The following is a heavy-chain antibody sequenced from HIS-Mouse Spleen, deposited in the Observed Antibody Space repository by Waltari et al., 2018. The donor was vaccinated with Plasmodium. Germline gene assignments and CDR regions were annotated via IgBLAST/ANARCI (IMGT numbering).Heavy chain of an antibody. CDR2: IKPNSGGT. D-gene: IGHD3-16*01. CDR3: ARDGPGETSFDY. Sequence: QVQLVQSGAEVKKPGASVKVSCKASGYTFTGYYMHWVRQAPGQGLEWMGWIKPNSGGTNYAQKVQGRVTMTRDTSISTAYMELSRLRSDDTAVYYCARDGPGETSFDYWGQGTLVTVSS. V-gene: IGHV1-2*02. CDR1: GYTFTGYY. J-gene: IGHJ4*02.